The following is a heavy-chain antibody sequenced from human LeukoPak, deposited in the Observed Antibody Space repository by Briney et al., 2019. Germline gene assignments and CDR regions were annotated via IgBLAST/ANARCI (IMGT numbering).Heavy chain of an antibody. Sequence: GGSLRLSCVASGFTFSTYAMNWICQAPGKGLEWVAYFGSTGTIHYADSMRGRFTISRDNAEMSLFLHMNSLRVDDTAVYYCARSNGLRYFDRWGQGTLVTVSS. D-gene: IGHD2-8*01. CDR1: GFTFSTYA. CDR2: FGSTGTI. V-gene: IGHV3-48*03. CDR3: ARSNGLRYFDR. J-gene: IGHJ4*02.